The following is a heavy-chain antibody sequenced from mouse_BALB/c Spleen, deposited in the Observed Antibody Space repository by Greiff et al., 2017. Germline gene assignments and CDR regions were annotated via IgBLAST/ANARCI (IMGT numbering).Heavy chain of an antibody. CDR1: GFTFSSYY. V-gene: IGHV5-6-2*01. CDR3: ARPYYGSSSWFAY. J-gene: IGHJ3*01. D-gene: IGHD1-1*01. Sequence: EVHLVESGGGLVKLGGSLKLSCAASGFTFSSYYMSWVRQTPEKRLELVAAINSNGGSTYYPDTVKGRFTISRDNAKNTLYLQMSSLKSEDTALYYCARPYYGSSSWFAYWGQGTLVTVSA. CDR2: INSNGGST.